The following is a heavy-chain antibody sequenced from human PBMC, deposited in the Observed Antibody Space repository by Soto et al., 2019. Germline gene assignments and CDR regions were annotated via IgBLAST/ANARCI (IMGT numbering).Heavy chain of an antibody. CDR1: GGTFRSYT. J-gene: IGHJ5*02. CDR2: IIPIFGTA. CDR3: ARQFPVASPPNGFDP. V-gene: IGHV1-69*01. Sequence: QVQLVQSGAEVKKPGSSVKVSCKASGGTFRSYTINWVRQAPGQGLEWMGGIIPIFGTANYAQKLQGRVTITADESTSTAYMELSSLISEDTAVYYCARQFPVASPPNGFDPWGQGTLVTVSS. D-gene: IGHD2-15*01.